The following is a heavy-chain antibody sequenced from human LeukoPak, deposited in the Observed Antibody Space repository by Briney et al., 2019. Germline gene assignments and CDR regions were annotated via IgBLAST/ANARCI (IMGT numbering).Heavy chain of an antibody. Sequence: GGSLRLSCAASGFTFDDYTMHWVRQAPGKGLEWVSLISWDGGSTYYADSVKGRFTISRDNSKNSLYLQMNSLRTEDTALYYCAKGKNTGSYLSHVDYWGQGTLVTVSS. CDR1: GFTFDDYT. V-gene: IGHV3-43*01. J-gene: IGHJ4*02. D-gene: IGHD3-10*01. CDR3: AKGKNTGSYLSHVDY. CDR2: ISWDGGST.